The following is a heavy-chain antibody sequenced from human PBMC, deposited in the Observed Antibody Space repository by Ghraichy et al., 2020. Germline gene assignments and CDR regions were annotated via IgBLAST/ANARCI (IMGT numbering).Heavy chain of an antibody. CDR2: ISSSGSTI. D-gene: IGHD5-24*01. CDR1: GFTFNNYS. V-gene: IGHV3-48*02. Sequence: GGSLRLSCAASGFTFNNYSMIWVRQAPGKGLEWVSYISSSGSTIYYADSVKGRFTISRDNAKNSLYLQLNTMRDEDPAVYYCARVAERATANWGQGTLVTVSS. CDR3: ARVAERATAN. J-gene: IGHJ4*02.